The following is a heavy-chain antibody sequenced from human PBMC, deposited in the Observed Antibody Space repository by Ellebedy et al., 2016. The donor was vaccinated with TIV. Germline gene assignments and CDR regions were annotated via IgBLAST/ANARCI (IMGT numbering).Heavy chain of an antibody. CDR1: GFTFSNYW. Sequence: GGSLRLXXAASGFTFSNYWMSWVRQAPGKGLEWVAVIWSDGSDQYYADSVRGRFTISRDDSKNTLYLQMNSLRVEDTAVYYCASNGDKGYWGQGTLVTVSS. CDR3: ASNGDKGY. D-gene: IGHD4-23*01. V-gene: IGHV3-33*08. CDR2: IWSDGSDQ. J-gene: IGHJ4*02.